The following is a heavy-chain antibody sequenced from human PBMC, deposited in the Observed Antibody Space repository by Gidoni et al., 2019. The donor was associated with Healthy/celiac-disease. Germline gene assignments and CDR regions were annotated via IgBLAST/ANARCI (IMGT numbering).Heavy chain of an antibody. V-gene: IGHV1-69*06. Sequence: QVQLVQSGAEVKKPGSSVKVSCKASGGTFSSYAISWVRQAPGQGLEWMGGIIPIFGTANYAQKFQGRVTITADKSTSTAYMELSSLRSEDTAVYYCASRSDSSGYLGGYYYYGMDVWGQGTTVTVSS. CDR3: ASRSDSSGYLGGYYYYGMDV. D-gene: IGHD3-22*01. CDR2: IIPIFGTA. J-gene: IGHJ6*02. CDR1: GGTFSSYA.